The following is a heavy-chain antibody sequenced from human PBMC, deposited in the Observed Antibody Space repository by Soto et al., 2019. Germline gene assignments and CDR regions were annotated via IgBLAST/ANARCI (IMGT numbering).Heavy chain of an antibody. CDR2: ISGSGGSA. J-gene: IGHJ5*02. D-gene: IGHD3-22*01. CDR1: GFTFSSYD. V-gene: IGHV3-23*01. CDR3: ANSLIVVGAGWFDP. Sequence: EVRLLESGGGLVQPGGSLRLSCAASGFTFSSYDMSWVRQAPGKGLEWVSGISGSGGSAYYADSVKGRFTISRDNSQDTLYLQMNSLRPEDTALYYCANSLIVVGAGWFDPWGQGTLVTVSS.